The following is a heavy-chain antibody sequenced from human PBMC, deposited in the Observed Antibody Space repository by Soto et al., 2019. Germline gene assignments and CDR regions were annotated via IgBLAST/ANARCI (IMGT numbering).Heavy chain of an antibody. Sequence: GXLKISCKWIGYXFSTYSFAWVRHMPGKGLELMGTIFPDYSETRYSPTFQGQVTISADKSISTAYLQWSSLKASDSATYYCARFQYSVSHYLDFWGQGTRGTVSS. CDR1: GYXFSTYS. D-gene: IGHD5-18*01. J-gene: IGHJ4*02. V-gene: IGHV5-51*01. CDR3: ARFQYSVSHYLDF. CDR2: IFPDYSET.